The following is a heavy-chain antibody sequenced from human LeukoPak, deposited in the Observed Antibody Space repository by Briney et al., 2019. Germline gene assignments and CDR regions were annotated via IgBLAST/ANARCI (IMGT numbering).Heavy chain of an antibody. D-gene: IGHD3-22*01. Sequence: SQTLSLTCTVSGGSISSGGYYWSWIRQYPGKGLEWIGYIYYSGSTYYNPSLKGRVTISVDTSKNQFSLKLSSVTAADTAVYYCAREMINQYIWFDPWGQGTLVTVSS. CDR3: AREMINQYIWFDP. J-gene: IGHJ5*02. CDR1: GGSISSGGYY. CDR2: IYYSGST. V-gene: IGHV4-31*03.